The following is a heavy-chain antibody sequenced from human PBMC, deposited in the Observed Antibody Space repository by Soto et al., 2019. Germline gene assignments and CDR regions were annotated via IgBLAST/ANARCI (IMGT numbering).Heavy chain of an antibody. CDR1: GFSLSTSGVS. V-gene: IGHV2-5*02. Sequence: QITLKESGPTLVKPTQTLTLTCTFSGFSLSTSGVSVGWIRQPPGKALEWLALIYWDDDIRYSPFLKSRLTIAKDTSKNQVVLTMTNMDPVDTATYYCAHAYTGNVWFQNWFDPWGQGTLVTVSS. J-gene: IGHJ5*02. CDR3: AHAYTGNVWFQNWFDP. CDR2: IYWDDDI. D-gene: IGHD6-19*01.